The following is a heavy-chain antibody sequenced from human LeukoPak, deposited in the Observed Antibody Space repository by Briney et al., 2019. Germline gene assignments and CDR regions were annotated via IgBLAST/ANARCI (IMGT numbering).Heavy chain of an antibody. V-gene: IGHV3-30*18. J-gene: IGHJ5*02. D-gene: IGHD2-21*01. CDR2: VSCDGTKK. CDR3: AKDLSIYCDGRGFDP. CDR1: GFTFRTYG. Sequence: GGSLRLSCAASGFTFRTYGMHWVRQAPGKGLEWVAFVSCDGTKKHYADSVKGRFTISRDNSKNTLYLQMNSLRAEDTALYYCAKDLSIYCDGRGFDPWGQGTLVTVSS.